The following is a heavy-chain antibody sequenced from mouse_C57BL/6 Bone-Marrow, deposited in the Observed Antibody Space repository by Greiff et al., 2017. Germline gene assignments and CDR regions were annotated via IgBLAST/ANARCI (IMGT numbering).Heavy chain of an antibody. J-gene: IGHJ2*01. CDR1: GFNIKDDY. CDR3: SSFEGNYFDF. Sequence: VQLQQSGAELVRPGASVKLSCTASGFNIKDDYIHWVKQRPEQGLGGIGWIDPEIGDTEYASKFQGKATITSETASNTAYLQLSSLTSEDTAVYYCSSFEGNYFDFWGQGTPLTVAS. V-gene: IGHV14-4*01. CDR2: IDPEIGDT.